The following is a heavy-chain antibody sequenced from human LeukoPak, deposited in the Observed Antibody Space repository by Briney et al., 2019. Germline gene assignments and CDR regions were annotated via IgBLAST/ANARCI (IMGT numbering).Heavy chain of an antibody. D-gene: IGHD3-10*01. CDR3: AGGLEYYYGSGSFLDY. CDR2: INPNSGDT. V-gene: IGHV1-2*02. CDR1: GYTFTRYY. J-gene: IGHJ4*02. Sequence: ASVKVSCKASGYTFTRYYMHWVRQAPGQGLEGMGWINPNSGDTNYAQKFQGRVTMTRDTSISTAYMELGRLRSDDTAVDYCAGGLEYYYGSGSFLDYWGRGTLVTVSS.